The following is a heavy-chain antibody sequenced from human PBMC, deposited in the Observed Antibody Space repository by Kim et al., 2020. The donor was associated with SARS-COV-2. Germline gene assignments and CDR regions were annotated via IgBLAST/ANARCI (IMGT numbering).Heavy chain of an antibody. CDR1: GGSFSGYY. J-gene: IGHJ5*02. V-gene: IGHV4-34*01. D-gene: IGHD3-10*01. Sequence: SETLSLTCAVYGGSFSGYYWSWIRQPPGKGLEWIGEINHSGSTNSNPSLKSRVTISVDTSKNQFSLKLSSVTAADTAVYYCATGGSGSSNWFDPWGQGTLVTVSS. CDR3: ATGGSGSSNWFDP. CDR2: INHSGST.